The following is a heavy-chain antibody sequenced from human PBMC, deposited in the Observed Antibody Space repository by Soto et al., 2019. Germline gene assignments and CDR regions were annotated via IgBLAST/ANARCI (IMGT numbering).Heavy chain of an antibody. J-gene: IGHJ5*02. V-gene: IGHV1-3*01. D-gene: IGHD5-18*01. CDR3: ARSRGYGTNGFDP. CDR2: INAGNGNT. CDR1: GYTFTSYA. Sequence: ASVKVSCKASGYTFTSYAMHWVRQAPGQRLEWMGWINAGNGNTKYSQKFQGRVTITRDTSASTAYMELSSLRSEDTAVYYCARSRGYGTNGFDPWGQGTLVTSPQ.